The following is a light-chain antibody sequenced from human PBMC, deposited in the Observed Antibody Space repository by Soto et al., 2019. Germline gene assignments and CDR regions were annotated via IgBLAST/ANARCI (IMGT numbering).Light chain of an antibody. CDR2: GAS. J-gene: IGKJ3*01. V-gene: IGKV1-27*01. Sequence: DIQMTQSPSSLSAYLGDRVTITCRASQGISNYLAWYQQKPGRLPKLLLFGASTLQSGVPARFSGSGSGTLFTLTINRLLPEDVATYYCQKYDRAPFTFGRGTKVDNK. CDR1: QGISNY. CDR3: QKYDRAPFT.